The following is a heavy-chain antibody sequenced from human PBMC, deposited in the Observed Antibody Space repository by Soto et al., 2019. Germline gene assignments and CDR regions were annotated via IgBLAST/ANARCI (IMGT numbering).Heavy chain of an antibody. CDR1: GGSFIGYY. V-gene: IGHV4-34*01. CDR3: ARSGAYDY. CDR2: INHSGST. Sequence: PSETLSLTCAVYGGSFIGYYWSWIRQPPGKGLEWIGEINHSGSTNYNPSLKSRVTISVDTSKNQFSLKLSSVTAADTAVYYCARSGAYDYWGQGTLVTVSS. D-gene: IGHD2-21*01. J-gene: IGHJ4*02.